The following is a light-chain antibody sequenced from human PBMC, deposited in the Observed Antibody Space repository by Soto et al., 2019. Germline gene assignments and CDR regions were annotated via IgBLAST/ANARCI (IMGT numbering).Light chain of an antibody. Sequence: EVVMTQSPATLSVSPGERATLSCRASQTVSRNLAWYQQRPGQAPRLLIYDISNRATGIPARFSGSGSGTDFTLTISSLEPEDFAVYYCQQRNNWPPEITFGQGTRLEIK. CDR1: QTVSRN. CDR2: DIS. V-gene: IGKV3-11*01. J-gene: IGKJ5*01. CDR3: QQRNNWPPEIT.